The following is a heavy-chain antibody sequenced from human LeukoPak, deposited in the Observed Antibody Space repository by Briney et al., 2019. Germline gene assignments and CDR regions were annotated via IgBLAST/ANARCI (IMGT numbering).Heavy chain of an antibody. Sequence: GGSLRLCCAASGFTFSSYAMSWVRQAPGKGLEWVSAISGSGGSTYYADSVKGRFTISRDNSKNTLYLQMNSLRAEDTAVYYCAKLRSSYGSGTSDYWGQGTLVTVSS. CDR3: AKLRSSYGSGTSDY. CDR1: GFTFSSYA. D-gene: IGHD3-10*01. V-gene: IGHV3-23*01. J-gene: IGHJ4*02. CDR2: ISGSGGST.